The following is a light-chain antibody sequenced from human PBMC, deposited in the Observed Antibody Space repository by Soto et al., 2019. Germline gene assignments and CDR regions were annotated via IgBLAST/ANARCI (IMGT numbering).Light chain of an antibody. V-gene: IGLV6-57*03. CDR1: SGNIGSNF. Sequence: NSLLTQPHSVSESPGKTVTISCTRSSGNIGSNFVQWYQQRPGSAPTILIFKNDQRPSGGPDRFSGSLDSSSNSASLIISGLNTEDVSDYYCQSFYTTSDVFGTGTKGTVL. CDR3: QSFYTTSDV. CDR2: KND. J-gene: IGLJ1*01.